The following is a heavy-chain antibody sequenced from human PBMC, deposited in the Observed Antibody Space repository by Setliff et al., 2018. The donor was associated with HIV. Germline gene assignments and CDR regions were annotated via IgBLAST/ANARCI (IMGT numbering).Heavy chain of an antibody. D-gene: IGHD2-21*01. CDR2: INPSGGST. Sequence: GQGLEWMGIINPSGGSTSYAQKFQGRVTMTRDTSTSTVYMELSSLRSEDTAVYYCARDSLLFRGDYDYWGQGTLVTVSS. CDR3: ARDSLLFRGDYDY. V-gene: IGHV1-46*01. J-gene: IGHJ4*02.